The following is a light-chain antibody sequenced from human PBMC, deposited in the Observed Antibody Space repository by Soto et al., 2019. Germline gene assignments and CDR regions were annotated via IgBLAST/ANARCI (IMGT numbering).Light chain of an antibody. CDR1: LSVTSD. CDR2: GAY. Sequence: NVLTQSPGTLYLSPGERDTLSCRASLSVTSDLAWYQKKPGQTPRLLIYGAYNRPTGIPDRFTGSGSGTDFTLTISRLQPEDFAGYYCQQYGPSPRTFGQGTKVEIK. V-gene: IGKV3-20*01. J-gene: IGKJ2*01. CDR3: QQYGPSPRT.